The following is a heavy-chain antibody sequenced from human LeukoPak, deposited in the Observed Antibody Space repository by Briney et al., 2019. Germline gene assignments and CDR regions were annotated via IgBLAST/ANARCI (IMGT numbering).Heavy chain of an antibody. CDR1: DGSITNYD. D-gene: IGHD6-6*01. Sequence: PSETLSLTCTVSDGSITNYDWSWVRQPPGKGLEFIGHVHYSGTTNYNPSLRSRVTISIDTSKKHFFLKLKSVTAADTAVYYCATYTVASRADDNWGQGILVTVSS. V-gene: IGHV4-59*01. J-gene: IGHJ1*01. CDR2: VHYSGTT. CDR3: ATYTVASRADDN.